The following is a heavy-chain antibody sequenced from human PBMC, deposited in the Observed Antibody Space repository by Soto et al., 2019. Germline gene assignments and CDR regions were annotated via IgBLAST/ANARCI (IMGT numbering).Heavy chain of an antibody. CDR3: ARAPSDIAAAGYYYYYYMDV. Sequence: PGGSLRLSCAASGFTVSSNYMSWVRQAPGEGLEWVSVIYSGGSTYYADSVKGRFTISRDNSKNTLYLQMNSLRAEDTAVYYCARAPSDIAAAGYYYYYYMDVWGKGTTVTVS. J-gene: IGHJ6*03. CDR1: GFTVSSNY. D-gene: IGHD6-13*01. V-gene: IGHV3-66*01. CDR2: IYSGGST.